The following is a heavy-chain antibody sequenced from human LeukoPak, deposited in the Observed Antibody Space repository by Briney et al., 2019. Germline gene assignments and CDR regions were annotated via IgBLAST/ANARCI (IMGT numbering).Heavy chain of an antibody. CDR2: INTNTGNP. CDR3: ATDLKKGDSGCFDY. CDR1: GYTFTSYG. D-gene: IGHD6-19*01. J-gene: IGHJ4*02. Sequence: ASVKVSCKASGYTFTSYGIGWVRQAPGQGLEWMGWINTNTGNPTYAQGFTGRFVFSLDTSVSTAYLHISSLEAEDTAIYYCATDLKKGDSGCFDYWGQGTLVTVSS. V-gene: IGHV7-4-1*02.